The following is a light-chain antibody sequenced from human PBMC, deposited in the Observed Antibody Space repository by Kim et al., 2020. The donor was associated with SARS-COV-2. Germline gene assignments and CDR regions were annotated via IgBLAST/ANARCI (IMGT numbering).Light chain of an antibody. V-gene: IGKV1-39*01. Sequence: SVGDRVTIACRASQSSSTYLNWYQQKPGKAPKLLIYAASSLQSGVPSRFSGSGSGTDFTLTISSLQPEDFATYYCQQSHTTPLLTFGGGTEVDIK. CDR3: QQSHTTPLLT. CDR1: QSSSTY. CDR2: AAS. J-gene: IGKJ4*01.